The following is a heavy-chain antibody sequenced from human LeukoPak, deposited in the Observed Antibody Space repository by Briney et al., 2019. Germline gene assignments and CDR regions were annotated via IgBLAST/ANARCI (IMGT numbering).Heavy chain of an antibody. CDR3: ARLGRTYYDFWSGP. V-gene: IGHV4-34*01. D-gene: IGHD3-3*01. Sequence: PSETLSLTCAVYGGSFSAYYWTWIRQPPGKGLEWIGTIYYRGSTYYNPSLKSRVTISVDTSKNQFSLKLTSVTAADTAVYYCARLGRTYYDFWSGPWGQGTLVTVSS. J-gene: IGHJ5*02. CDR1: GGSFSAYY. CDR2: IYYRGST.